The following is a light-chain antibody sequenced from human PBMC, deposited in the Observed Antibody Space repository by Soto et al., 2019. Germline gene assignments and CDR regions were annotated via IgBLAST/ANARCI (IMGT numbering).Light chain of an antibody. V-gene: IGKV1-5*01. CDR1: QSISTY. CDR3: QQYNTFWT. Sequence: DIQITQSPSTLSASVGDRVTITCGASQSISTYLAWYQQKPGKAPKLLIYDVSTLESGVPSRFSGTGSGTEFTVTVSSLKPDDCAIYYCQQYNTFWTFAKGTKVDIK. CDR2: DVS. J-gene: IGKJ1*01.